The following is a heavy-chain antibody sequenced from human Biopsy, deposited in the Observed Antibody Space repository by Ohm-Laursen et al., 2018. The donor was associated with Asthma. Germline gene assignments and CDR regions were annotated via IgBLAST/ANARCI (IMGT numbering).Heavy chain of an antibody. V-gene: IGHV1-3*01. J-gene: IGHJ3*01. CDR2: INAGDGNT. Sequence: ASVKVSCKPSGYTFIHFAIHWVRQAPGQRLEWMGWINAGDGNTKYSQKFQGRVTITRDTSASTAYMDLRSLRSEDTAMYYCARTYYDFLTGQVNDAFALWGQRTMVTVSS. CDR1: GYTFIHFA. D-gene: IGHD3-9*01. CDR3: ARTYYDFLTGQVNDAFAL.